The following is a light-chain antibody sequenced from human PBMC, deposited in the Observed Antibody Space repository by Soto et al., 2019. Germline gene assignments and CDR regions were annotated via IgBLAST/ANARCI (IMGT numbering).Light chain of an antibody. CDR3: AAWDDSLNGPV. J-gene: IGLJ3*02. CDR2: SNT. V-gene: IGLV1-44*01. CDR1: SSNIGSNT. Sequence: QSVLTQPPSVSGTPGQRVTISCSGGSSNIGSNTVNWYQQLPGTAPKLLIYSNTQRPSGVPDRFSGSRSGTSASLAIGGLQSEDEADYYCAAWDDSLNGPVFGGGTQLTVL.